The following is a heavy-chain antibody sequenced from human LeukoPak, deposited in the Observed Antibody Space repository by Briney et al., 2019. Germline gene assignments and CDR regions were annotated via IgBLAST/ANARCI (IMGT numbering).Heavy chain of an antibody. Sequence: RTGGSLRLSCAASGFTFSSYAMHWVRQAPGKGLEWVAVISYDGRNKYYTDSVKGRFTISRDNAKNSLYLQMNSLRAEDTAVYYCAELGITMIGGVWGKGTTVTISS. CDR3: AELGITMIGGV. D-gene: IGHD3-10*02. CDR2: ISYDGRNK. CDR1: GFTFSSYA. V-gene: IGHV3-30*04. J-gene: IGHJ6*04.